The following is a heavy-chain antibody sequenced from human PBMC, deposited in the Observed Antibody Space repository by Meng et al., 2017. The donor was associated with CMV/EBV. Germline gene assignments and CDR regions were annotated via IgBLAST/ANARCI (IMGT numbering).Heavy chain of an antibody. V-gene: IGHV1-58*01. CDR3: AAEYYDSSGYYYGYYYYYGMDV. CDR2: IVVGSGNT. D-gene: IGHD3-22*01. Sequence: SVKVSCKASGFTFTSSAVQWVRQARGQRLEWIGWIVVGSGNTNHAQKFQERVTITRDMSTSTAYMELSSLRSEDTAVYYCAAEYYDSSGYYYGYYYYYGMDVWGQGTTVTVSS. J-gene: IGHJ6*02. CDR1: GFTFTSSA.